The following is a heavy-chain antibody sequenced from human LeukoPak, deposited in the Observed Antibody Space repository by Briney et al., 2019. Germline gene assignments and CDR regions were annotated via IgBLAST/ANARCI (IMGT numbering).Heavy chain of an antibody. Sequence: SETLSLTCTVSGGSVSDYYWSWIRQSPGKGLEWIGYIYYTGSTSYNPSLRSRVTMSADTSKNQFSLRLSSVTAADTAIYYCAKRSSTSSGYFDFWGRGTLVTVSS. J-gene: IGHJ4*02. CDR2: IYYTGST. CDR1: GGSVSDYY. CDR3: AKRSSTSSGYFDF. V-gene: IGHV4-59*02. D-gene: IGHD3-22*01.